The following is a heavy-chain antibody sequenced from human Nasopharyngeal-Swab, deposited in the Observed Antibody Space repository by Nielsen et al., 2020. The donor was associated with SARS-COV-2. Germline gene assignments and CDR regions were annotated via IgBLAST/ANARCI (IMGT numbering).Heavy chain of an antibody. D-gene: IGHD3-22*01. CDR3: ARGTYYYDSSGYYPTYYFDY. J-gene: IGHJ4*02. Sequence: SETLSLTCTVSGGSISSGGYYWSWIRQHPGKGLEWIGYIYYSGSTNYNPSLKSRVTISVDTSKNQFSLKLSSVTAADTAVYYCARGTYYYDSSGYYPTYYFDYWGQGTLVTVSS. CDR1: GGSISSGGYY. V-gene: IGHV4-61*08. CDR2: IYYSGST.